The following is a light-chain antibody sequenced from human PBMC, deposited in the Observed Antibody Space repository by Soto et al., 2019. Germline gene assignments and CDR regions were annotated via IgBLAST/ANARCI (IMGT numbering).Light chain of an antibody. Sequence: DIQMTQSPSSLSASVGDSITITCRASQSISTYLNWYQQKPGKAPNLLIHGASGLQSGVPSRFRGSGSGTDFTLTITSLQPEDFATYYCQQSYSSPRTFGQGTKVEVK. V-gene: IGKV1-39*01. CDR3: QQSYSSPRT. CDR1: QSISTY. J-gene: IGKJ1*01. CDR2: GAS.